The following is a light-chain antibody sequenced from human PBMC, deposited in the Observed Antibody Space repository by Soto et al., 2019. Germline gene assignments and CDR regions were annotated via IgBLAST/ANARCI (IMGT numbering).Light chain of an antibody. V-gene: IGLV2-14*01. Sequence: QSALTQPASVSGSPGQSITISCTGTSSDVGDYNYVSWYQQHPGKAPKLMIYEVSNRPSGVANRFSGSKSGNTASLTISGLQAEDEDDYYCTSYTSSSTLMVFGGGTKLTVL. CDR3: TSYTSSSTLMV. J-gene: IGLJ2*01. CDR2: EVS. CDR1: SSDVGDYNY.